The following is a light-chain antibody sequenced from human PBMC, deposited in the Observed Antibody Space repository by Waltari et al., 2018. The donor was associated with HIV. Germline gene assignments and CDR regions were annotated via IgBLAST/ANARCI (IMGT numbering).Light chain of an antibody. Sequence: QSVLTQPHSASGTPGQRVTIYCSGSSSNIGRNYGYWYQQLQGTAPKLLIYRNNHRPSGVPDLFSGSKSGTSAPLAISGLRSEDEADYYCAAWDDSLSGLVFGGGTKVTVL. V-gene: IGLV1-47*01. J-gene: IGLJ3*02. CDR3: AAWDDSLSGLV. CDR2: RNN. CDR1: SSNIGRNY.